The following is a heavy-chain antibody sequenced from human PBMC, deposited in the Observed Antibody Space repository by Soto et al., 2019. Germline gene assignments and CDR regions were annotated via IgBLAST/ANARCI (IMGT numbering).Heavy chain of an antibody. CDR2: IIPIFGTA. Sequence: SVKVSCKASGGTFSSYAISWVRQAPGQGLEWMGGIIPIFGTANYAQKFQGRVTITADESTSTAYMELSSLRSEDTAVYYCARLWFGELLDGMDVWGQGTTVTVSS. V-gene: IGHV1-69*13. D-gene: IGHD3-10*01. J-gene: IGHJ6*02. CDR3: ARLWFGELLDGMDV. CDR1: GGTFSSYA.